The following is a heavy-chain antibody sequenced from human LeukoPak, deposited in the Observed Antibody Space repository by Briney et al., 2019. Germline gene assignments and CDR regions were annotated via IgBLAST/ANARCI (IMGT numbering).Heavy chain of an antibody. J-gene: IGHJ5*02. Sequence: GASVKVSCKASGYTFTSYDINWVRQATGQGLEWMGRIIPIFGTANYTQKFQGRVTITADESTSTAYMELSSLRSEDTAVYYCARARDYGDYVIGRWFDPWGQGTLVTVSS. D-gene: IGHD4-17*01. CDR2: IIPIFGTA. V-gene: IGHV1-69*13. CDR1: GYTFTSYD. CDR3: ARARDYGDYVIGRWFDP.